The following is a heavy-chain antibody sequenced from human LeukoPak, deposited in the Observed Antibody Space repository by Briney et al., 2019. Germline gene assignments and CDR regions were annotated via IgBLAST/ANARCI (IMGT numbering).Heavy chain of an antibody. D-gene: IGHD1-26*01. CDR1: GFSLSGYW. CDR2: NNGDGSTT. V-gene: IGHV3-74*01. Sequence: WGSLRLSCVASGFSLSGYWMYWVRQAPGKGLMYISRNNGDGSTTNYADVVEGRFTISRDNAKNSLYLQMNSLRAEDTAVYYCARFGLVGATEAFDIWGQGTMVTVSS. J-gene: IGHJ3*02. CDR3: ARFGLVGATEAFDI.